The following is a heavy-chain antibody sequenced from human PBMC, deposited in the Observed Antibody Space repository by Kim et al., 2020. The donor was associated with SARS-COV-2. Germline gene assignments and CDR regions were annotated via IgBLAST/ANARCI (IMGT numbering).Heavy chain of an antibody. V-gene: IGHV3-21*01. CDR2: ISSSSSYI. D-gene: IGHD6-19*01. J-gene: IGHJ4*02. CDR1: GFTFSSYS. Sequence: GGSLRLSCAASGFTFSSYSMNWVRQAPGKGLEWVSSISSSSSYIYYADSVKGRFTISRDNAKNSLYLQMNSLRAEDTAVYYCARKCRSPHPQDSGWYVLDYWGQGTLVTVSS. CDR3: ARKCRSPHPQDSGWYVLDY.